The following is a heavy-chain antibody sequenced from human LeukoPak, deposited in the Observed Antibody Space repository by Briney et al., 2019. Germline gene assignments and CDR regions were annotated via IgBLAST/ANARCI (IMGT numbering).Heavy chain of an antibody. V-gene: IGHV3-23*01. D-gene: IGHD3-3*01. CDR1: GFTFSSYA. CDR3: AKGFYDFWSGYYSFDY. CDR2: ISGSGGTT. J-gene: IGHJ4*02. Sequence: GGSLRLSCAASGFTFSSYAMSWVRQAPGKGLEWVSAISGSGGTTYYADSVKGRFIISRDNSKNTLYLRMNSLRAEDTAVYFCAKGFYDFWSGYYSFDYWGQGTLVTVSS.